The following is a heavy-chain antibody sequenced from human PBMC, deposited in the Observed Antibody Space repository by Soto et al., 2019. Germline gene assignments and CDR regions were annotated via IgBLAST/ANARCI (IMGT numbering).Heavy chain of an antibody. D-gene: IGHD3-16*01. J-gene: IGHJ4*02. CDR2: ISYDGSYK. CDR1: GFTFSSYG. Sequence: QVQLVESGGGVVQPGRSLRLSCAASGFTFSSYGMHWVRQAPGKGLEWVAVISYDGSYKYYADSVKGRFTISRDNSKNTLYLQMNSLRAEDTSVYYCAKWNGGFDYWGQGTLVTVSS. CDR3: AKWNGGFDY. V-gene: IGHV3-30*18.